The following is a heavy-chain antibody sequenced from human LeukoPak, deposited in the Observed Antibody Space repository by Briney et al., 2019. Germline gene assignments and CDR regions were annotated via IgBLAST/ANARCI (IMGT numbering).Heavy chain of an antibody. V-gene: IGHV1-2*02. CDR1: GYTFTDNY. CDR3: ARETSESFEA. Sequence: ASVKVSCKSFGYTFTDNYIQWVRQAPGQGLEWMGWIHPNRGDANYGQKFQGRVTVTRDTSISTAYLELSRLTSDDTAVYYCARETSESFEAWGQGTLVTVSS. CDR2: IHPNRGDA. D-gene: IGHD1-26*01. J-gene: IGHJ5*02.